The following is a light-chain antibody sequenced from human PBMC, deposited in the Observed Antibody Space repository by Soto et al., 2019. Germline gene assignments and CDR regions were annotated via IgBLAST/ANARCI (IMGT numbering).Light chain of an antibody. V-gene: IGKV1-33*01. CDR1: QDIKRF. CDR3: QQYDDIPPT. Sequence: DIQMTQSPSSLSASVGDRVTITCQASQDIKRFLNWYQQKPGKAPKLLIYDASNLEPGVPSRFSGRGSGADFTFSISSLQPEDIATYYCQQYDDIPPTFGQGTRLEIK. CDR2: DAS. J-gene: IGKJ5*01.